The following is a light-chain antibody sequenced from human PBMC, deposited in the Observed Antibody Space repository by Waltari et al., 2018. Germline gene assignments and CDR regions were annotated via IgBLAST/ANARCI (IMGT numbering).Light chain of an antibody. V-gene: IGKV3-15*01. Sequence: IVMTQSPATLSVSPGERATLSCRASQSVSSNLAWYQQKPGQAPRRLIYGASTRATGIPARFSGSGSGTEFTLTISSLQSEDLALYYCQQYNNWPPMTFGQGTRLEIK. CDR1: QSVSSN. CDR2: GAS. CDR3: QQYNNWPPMT. J-gene: IGKJ5*01.